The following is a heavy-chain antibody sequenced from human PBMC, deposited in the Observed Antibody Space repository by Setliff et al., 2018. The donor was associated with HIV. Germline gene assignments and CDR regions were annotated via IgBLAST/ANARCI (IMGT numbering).Heavy chain of an antibody. V-gene: IGHV3-48*01. CDR3: ARDGYSYGDYHYYYMDV. CDR2: ISSRSSTI. CDR1: GLTFSGYS. Sequence: GGSLRLSCAASGLTFSGYSMNWVRQAPGKGLEWVSYISSRSSTIYYADSVKGRFTISRDNAKNSLYLQMNSLRAEDTAVYFCARDGYSYGDYHYYYMDVWGKGTTVTVSS. J-gene: IGHJ6*03. D-gene: IGHD5-18*01.